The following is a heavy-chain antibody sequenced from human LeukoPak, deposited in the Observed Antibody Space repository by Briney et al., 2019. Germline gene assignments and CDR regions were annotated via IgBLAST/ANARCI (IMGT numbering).Heavy chain of an antibody. D-gene: IGHD5-18*01. J-gene: IGHJ4*02. CDR2: IYYSGST. CDR1: GGSISSYY. Sequence: SETLSLTCPVSGGSISSYYWSWIRQPPGKGLEWIGYIYYSGSTNYNPSLKSRVTISVDTSKNQFSLKLSSVTAADTAVYYCAREMTAMDRRMFDYWGQGTLVTVSS. V-gene: IGHV4-59*01. CDR3: AREMTAMDRRMFDY.